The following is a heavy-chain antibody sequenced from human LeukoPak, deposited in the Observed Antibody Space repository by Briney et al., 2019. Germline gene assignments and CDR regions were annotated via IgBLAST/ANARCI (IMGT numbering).Heavy chain of an antibody. V-gene: IGHV1-46*01. CDR2: INPSGGST. CDR1: GYTFTSYY. CDR3: ARDIEVGATNWFDP. Sequence: GASVKVSRKASGYTFTSYYMHWVRQAPGQGLEWMGIINPSGGSTSYAQKLQGRVTMTTDTSTSTAYMELRSLRSDDTAVYYCARDIEVGATNWFDPWGQGTLVTVSS. D-gene: IGHD1-26*01. J-gene: IGHJ5*02.